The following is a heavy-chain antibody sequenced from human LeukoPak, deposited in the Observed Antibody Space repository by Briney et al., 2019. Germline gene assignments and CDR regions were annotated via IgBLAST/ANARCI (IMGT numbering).Heavy chain of an antibody. D-gene: IGHD3-16*01. Sequence: SQSLSLTCTVSGGSISSGGYYWSWIRQHPGKGLEWIGYIYYSGSTYYNPSLKSRVTISVDTSKNQFSLKLSSVTAADTAVYYCARTTVGGEDAFDIWGQGTMVTVSS. J-gene: IGHJ3*02. V-gene: IGHV4-31*03. CDR3: ARTTVGGEDAFDI. CDR1: GGSISSGGYY. CDR2: IYYSGST.